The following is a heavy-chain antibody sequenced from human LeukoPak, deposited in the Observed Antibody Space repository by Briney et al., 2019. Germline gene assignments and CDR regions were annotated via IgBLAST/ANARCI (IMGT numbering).Heavy chain of an antibody. CDR2: IYTSEST. Sequence: SETLSLTCTVSGGSISSGSYYWNWIRQPAGKGLEWIGRIYTSESTNYNPSLKSRVTISVDTSKNQFSLKLSSVTAADTAVYYCAGYCSGGSCPRFDYWGQGTLVTVSS. CDR1: GGSISSGSYY. J-gene: IGHJ4*02. V-gene: IGHV4-61*02. CDR3: AGYCSGGSCPRFDY. D-gene: IGHD2-15*01.